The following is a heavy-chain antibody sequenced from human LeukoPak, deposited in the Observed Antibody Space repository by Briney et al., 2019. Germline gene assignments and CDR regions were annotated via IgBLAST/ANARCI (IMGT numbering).Heavy chain of an antibody. Sequence: GGSLILSCAASGFTFSAYSMNWVRQAPEKGLERVSYIGSSSSPIYYADSVKGRFTISRDNAKNSLYLQMDSLRAEDTAVYYCARDQVYSFDYWGQGTLVTVSS. CDR1: GFTFSAYS. J-gene: IGHJ4*02. CDR3: ARDQVYSFDY. V-gene: IGHV3-48*01. D-gene: IGHD4-11*01. CDR2: IGSSSSPI.